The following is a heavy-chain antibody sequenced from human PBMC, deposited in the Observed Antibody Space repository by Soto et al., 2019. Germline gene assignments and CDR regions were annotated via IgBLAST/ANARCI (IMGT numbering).Heavy chain of an antibody. D-gene: IGHD2-2*02. Sequence: QLQLQESGPGLVKPSETLSPSCTVSGASLTKNNHYWAWIRQPPGQGLEWIATTIYSGNNYYNPTQRCRVAVSVDTSNSQYSLELSSVAAAVSAVSHCARHRLYGGSSGPFGMDVWGQGNTVTVSS. CDR2: TIYSGNN. V-gene: IGHV4-39*01. CDR3: ARHRLYGGSSGPFGMDV. J-gene: IGHJ6*01. CDR1: GASLTKNNHY.